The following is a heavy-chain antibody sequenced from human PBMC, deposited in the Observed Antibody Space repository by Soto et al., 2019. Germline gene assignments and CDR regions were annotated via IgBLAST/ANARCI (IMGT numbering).Heavy chain of an antibody. D-gene: IGHD6-19*01. CDR1: GYTFTGYY. J-gene: IGHJ4*02. CDR2: INPNSGGT. V-gene: IGHV1-2*02. Sequence: ASVKVSCKASGYTFTGYYMHWVRQAPGQGLEWMGWINPNSGGTNYAQKLQGRVTMTTDTSTSTAYMELRSLRSDDTAVYYCARDRSSGWFYFDSWGQGTQVTVSS. CDR3: ARDRSSGWFYFDS.